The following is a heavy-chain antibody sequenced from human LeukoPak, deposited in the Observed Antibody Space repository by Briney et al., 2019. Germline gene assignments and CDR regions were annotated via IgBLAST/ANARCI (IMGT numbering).Heavy chain of an antibody. CDR2: IIPIFGTA. J-gene: IGHJ4*02. Sequence: SVKVSCKVSGGTFSSYAIGWVRQAPGQGLEWMGGIIPIFGTANYAQKFQGRVTITADESTSTAYMELSSLRSEDTAVYYCARGGEDYYDSSGYYLPFDYWGQGTPVTVS. D-gene: IGHD3-22*01. V-gene: IGHV1-69*13. CDR3: ARGGEDYYDSSGYYLPFDY. CDR1: GGTFSSYA.